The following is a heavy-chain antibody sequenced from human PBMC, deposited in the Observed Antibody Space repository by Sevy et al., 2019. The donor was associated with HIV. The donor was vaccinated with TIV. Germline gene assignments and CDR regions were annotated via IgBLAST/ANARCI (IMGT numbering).Heavy chain of an antibody. J-gene: IGHJ4*02. CDR1: GFTFSSYA. D-gene: IGHD3-22*01. V-gene: IGHV3-21*01. CDR2: INAISSNI. Sequence: GGSLRLSCAASGFTFSSYAMNWVRQAPGKGLEWVSSINAISSNIYYADSVKGRFTISRDNAKNSLYLQMNSLRAEDTAVYYCAGENYYDSEGYRFDYWGQGTLVTVSS. CDR3: AGENYYDSEGYRFDY.